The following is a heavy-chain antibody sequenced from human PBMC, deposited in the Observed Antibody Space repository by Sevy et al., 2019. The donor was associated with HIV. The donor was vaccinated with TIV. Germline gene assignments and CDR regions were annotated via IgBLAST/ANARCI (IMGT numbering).Heavy chain of an antibody. CDR2: IKQDESET. V-gene: IGHV3-7*03. J-gene: IGHJ5*02. CDR3: ARCPDYGARTDWFDP. Sequence: GGSLRLSCAASGFTFNRHWMGWVRQAPGKALEWVANIKQDESETYVDSVKGRCTFSRDKAKNSVYLQMNSLRAEDTAVYYCARCPDYGARTDWFDPWGQGTLVTVSS. D-gene: IGHD3-10*01. CDR1: GFTFNRHW.